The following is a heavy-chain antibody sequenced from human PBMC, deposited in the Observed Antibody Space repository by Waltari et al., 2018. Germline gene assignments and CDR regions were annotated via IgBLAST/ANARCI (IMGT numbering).Heavy chain of an antibody. CDR3: AREYDEKVVMDN. CDR1: GYPFTGYS. D-gene: IGHD2-21*01. CDR2: INPNSGGT. J-gene: IGHJ4*02. V-gene: IGHV1-2*06. Sequence: VQPLQSGAPGQHPGSSVKVPCTASGYPFTGYSMHWLGQAPGQGLEWMGRINPNSGGTNYAQKFKGRVTMTRDTSISTAYMELSRLRSDDTAVYYCAREYDEKVVMDNWGQGTLVTVSS.